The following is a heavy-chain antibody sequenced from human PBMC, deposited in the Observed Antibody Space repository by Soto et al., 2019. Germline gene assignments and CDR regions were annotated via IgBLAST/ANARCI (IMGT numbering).Heavy chain of an antibody. J-gene: IGHJ6*02. CDR3: ARVGGYSCASRVTHTEYGMDV. CDR1: GGTFSSYA. V-gene: IGHV1-69*12. CDR2: IIPIFGTA. D-gene: IGHD6-6*01. Sequence: QVQLVQSGAEVKKPGSSVKVSCKASGGTFSSYAISWVRQAPGQGLEWMGGIIPIFGTANYAQKFQGRVTITADESTSTAYMELSSLRSEDTAVYYCARVGGYSCASRVTHTEYGMDVCGQGTTVTVSS.